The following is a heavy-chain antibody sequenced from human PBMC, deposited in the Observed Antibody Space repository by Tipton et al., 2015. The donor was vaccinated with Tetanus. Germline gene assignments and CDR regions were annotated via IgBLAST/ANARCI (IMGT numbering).Heavy chain of an antibody. D-gene: IGHD5-24*01. Sequence: LRLSCTVSGGSISSNYWSWIRQPPGKGLEWIGYIYYTGSTKSNPSLQSRVTISIDTSKNQFSLKLNSVTAADTAVYYCARGFQERWQKSGWSDPWGQGTLVTVSS. V-gene: IGHV4-59*01. CDR3: ARGFQERWQKSGWSDP. CDR1: GGSISSNY. J-gene: IGHJ5*02. CDR2: IYYTGST.